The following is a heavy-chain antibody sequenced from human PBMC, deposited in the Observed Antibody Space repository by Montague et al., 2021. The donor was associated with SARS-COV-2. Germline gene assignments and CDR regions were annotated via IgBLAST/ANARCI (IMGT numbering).Heavy chain of an antibody. Sequence: SETLSLTCTVSGGSISSSSYYWGWIRQPPGKGLEWIGSIDYSGRIYYNPSLKSRVTISVDTSKNQFSLKLSSVTAADTAVYFCARHGVSSSHMCPPGWWGQGTVVTVSS. J-gene: IGHJ4*02. CDR3: ARHGVSSSHMCPPGW. D-gene: IGHD2-2*01. V-gene: IGHV4-39*01. CDR2: IDYSGRI. CDR1: GGSISSSSYY.